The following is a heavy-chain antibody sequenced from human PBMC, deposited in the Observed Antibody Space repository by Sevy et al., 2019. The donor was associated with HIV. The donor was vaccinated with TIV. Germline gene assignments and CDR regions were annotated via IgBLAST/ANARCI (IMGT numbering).Heavy chain of an antibody. CDR2: IKQDGSEK. D-gene: IGHD5-12*01. Sequence: GGSLRLSCAASGFTFSSYAMHWVRQAPGKGLEWVANIKQDGSEKYYVDSVKGRFTISRDNTKNSLYLQMNSLRAEDTAVYYCATDSGYDDGFDVWGQGTMVTVSS. V-gene: IGHV3-7*01. CDR3: ATDSGYDDGFDV. CDR1: GFTFSSYA. J-gene: IGHJ3*01.